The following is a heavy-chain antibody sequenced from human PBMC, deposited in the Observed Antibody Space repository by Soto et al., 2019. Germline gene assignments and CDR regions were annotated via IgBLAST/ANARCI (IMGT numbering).Heavy chain of an antibody. Sequence: QLVESGGGLVQPGGSLRLSCAASGFSVSNNYIKWVRQAPGKGLEWVSLIYSGGSTYYADSVKGRFTISRDNYKTTLFIQMNSLRVEDTAVYYCARDRGYRWGQGTMVTVSS. J-gene: IGHJ3*01. CDR3: ARDRGYR. CDR1: GFSVSNNY. CDR2: IYSGGST. D-gene: IGHD5-12*01. V-gene: IGHV3-66*01.